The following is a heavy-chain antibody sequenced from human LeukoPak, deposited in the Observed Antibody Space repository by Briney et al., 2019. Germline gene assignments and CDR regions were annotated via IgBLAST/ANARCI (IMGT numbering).Heavy chain of an antibody. CDR3: AKDRGCSGGSCYKDY. Sequence: HPGGSLRLSCAASGFTFSSCAMSWVRQAPGKGLEWVSAISGSGGSTYYADSVKGRFTISRDNSKNTLYLQMNSLRAEDTAVYYCAKDRGCSGGSCYKDYWGQGTLVTVSS. J-gene: IGHJ4*02. CDR2: ISGSGGST. CDR1: GFTFSSCA. V-gene: IGHV3-23*01. D-gene: IGHD2-15*01.